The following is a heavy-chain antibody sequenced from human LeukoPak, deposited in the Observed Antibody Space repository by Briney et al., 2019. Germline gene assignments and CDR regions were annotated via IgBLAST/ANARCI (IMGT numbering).Heavy chain of an antibody. J-gene: IGHJ5*02. CDR2: ISGSGGRT. D-gene: IGHD3-3*01. V-gene: IGHV3-23*01. Sequence: PGGSLRLSCAASGFTFSSYAMSWVRQAPGKGLEWVSAISGSGGRTYYTDSVKGRFTISRDDSKNTLYLQMSTLRAEDTAVYYCAKAAVLDFWSGYYTAWGLGTLVTVSS. CDR1: GFTFSSYA. CDR3: AKAAVLDFWSGYYTA.